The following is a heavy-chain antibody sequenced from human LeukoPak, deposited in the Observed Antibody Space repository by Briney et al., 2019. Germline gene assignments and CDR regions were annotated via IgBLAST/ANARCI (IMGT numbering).Heavy chain of an antibody. CDR2: IYPGDSDT. D-gene: IGHD3-10*01. CDR1: GYSFTSYW. J-gene: IGHJ4*02. CDR3: ARQIRYYYGSGSNLYYFDY. Sequence: GESLQISCKGSGYSFTSYWIGWVRQMPGKGLEWMGIIYPGDSDTRYSPSFQGQVTISADKSISTAYLQWSSLKASDTAMYYCARQIRYYYGSGSNLYYFDYWGQGTLVTVSS. V-gene: IGHV5-51*01.